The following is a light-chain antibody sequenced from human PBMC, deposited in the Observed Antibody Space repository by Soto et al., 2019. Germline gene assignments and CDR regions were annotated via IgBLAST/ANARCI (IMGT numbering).Light chain of an antibody. V-gene: IGKV3-15*01. J-gene: IGKJ1*01. Sequence: IVMTQSPATLAVSPGERATLSCRASQSMDNKLAWYQQRPGQAPRLLIYGASIRATGIPARFSGSGSGTEFTLTISSLQPDDFATYYCQQYNSYSTFGQGTKVDIK. CDR1: QSMDNK. CDR2: GAS. CDR3: QQYNSYST.